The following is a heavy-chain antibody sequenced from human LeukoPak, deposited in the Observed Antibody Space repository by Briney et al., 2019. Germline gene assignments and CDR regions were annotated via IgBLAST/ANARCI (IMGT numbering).Heavy chain of an antibody. CDR1: GFTFSTYW. CDR2: IKTDGSEK. Sequence: PGGSLRLSCAVSGFTFSTYWMSWVRQAPGKGLEWVANIKTDGSEKYYVDSVKGRFTISRDNAKNSLYLQMNSLRAEDTAVYYCARDWNGSGSPNDFGGRGPLVTVSS. J-gene: IGHJ4*02. CDR3: ARDWNGSGSPNDF. D-gene: IGHD3-10*01. V-gene: IGHV3-7*01.